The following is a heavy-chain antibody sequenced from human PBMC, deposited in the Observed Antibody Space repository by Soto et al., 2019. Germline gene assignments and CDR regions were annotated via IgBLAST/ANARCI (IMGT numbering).Heavy chain of an antibody. J-gene: IGHJ6*02. V-gene: IGHV3-23*01. D-gene: IGHD3-3*01. Sequence: GGSLRLSCAASGFTFSSYAMSWVRQAPGKGLEWVSAISGSGGSTYYADSVKGRFTISRDNSKNTLYLQMNSLRAEDTAVYYCAKPMGGDFWSGYYRWSGLDYGMDVWGQGTTVTVSS. CDR3: AKPMGGDFWSGYYRWSGLDYGMDV. CDR2: ISGSGGST. CDR1: GFTFSSYA.